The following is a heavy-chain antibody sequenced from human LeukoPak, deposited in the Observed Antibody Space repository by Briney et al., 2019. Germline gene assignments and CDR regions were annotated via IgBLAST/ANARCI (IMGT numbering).Heavy chain of an antibody. D-gene: IGHD3-22*01. Sequence: SETLSLTCAVYGGSFSGYYWSWIRQPPGKGLEWIGEINHSGSTNYNPSLKSRVTISVDTSKNQFSLKLSSVTAADTAVYYCARGPRSHYYDSSGYYYVYPNAFDIWGQGTMVTVSS. CDR3: ARGPRSHYYDSSGYYYVYPNAFDI. CDR1: GGSFSGYY. CDR2: INHSGST. J-gene: IGHJ3*02. V-gene: IGHV4-34*01.